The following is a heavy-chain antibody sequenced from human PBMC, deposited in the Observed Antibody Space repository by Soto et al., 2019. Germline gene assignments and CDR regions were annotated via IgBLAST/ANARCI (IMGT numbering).Heavy chain of an antibody. J-gene: IGHJ4*02. Sequence: QPXGSLRLNCLASGVIFEDYDMNWVRQGPGKGLEWVSGISWNSGTIGYADAVKGRFTISRDNAKNSLHLQMNSLRAEDTALYYCAKDVGSYYYDTSAYHYDYWGRGSQVTVSS. CDR1: GVIFEDYD. V-gene: IGHV3-9*01. CDR3: AKDVGSYYYDTSAYHYDY. D-gene: IGHD3-22*01. CDR2: ISWNSGTI.